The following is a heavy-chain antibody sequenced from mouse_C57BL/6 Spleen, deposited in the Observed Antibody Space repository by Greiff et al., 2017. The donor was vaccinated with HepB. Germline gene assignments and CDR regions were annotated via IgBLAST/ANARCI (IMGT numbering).Heavy chain of an antibody. CDR3: ARSEDYGYGYYFDY. D-gene: IGHD2-4*01. CDR1: GYTFTDYY. Sequence: VQLQQSGPELVKPGASVKISCKASGYTFTDYYMNWVKQSHGKSLEWIGDINPNNGGTSYNQKFKGKATLTVDKSSSTAYMELRSLTSEDSAVYYCARSEDYGYGYYFDYWGQGTTLTVSS. V-gene: IGHV1-26*01. J-gene: IGHJ2*01. CDR2: INPNNGGT.